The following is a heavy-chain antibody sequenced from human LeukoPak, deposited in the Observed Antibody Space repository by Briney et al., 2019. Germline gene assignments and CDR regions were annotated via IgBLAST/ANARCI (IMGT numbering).Heavy chain of an antibody. D-gene: IGHD2-2*01. J-gene: IGHJ6*02. Sequence: GVSLRLSCAASGFTFSSYSMNWVRQAPGKGLEWVSSISSSSYIYYADSVKGRFTISRDNAKNSLYLQMNSLRAEDTAVYYCARVSDCSSTSCSARYYYYYGMDVWGQGTTVTVSS. CDR3: ARVSDCSSTSCSARYYYYYGMDV. V-gene: IGHV3-21*01. CDR2: ISSSSYI. CDR1: GFTFSSYS.